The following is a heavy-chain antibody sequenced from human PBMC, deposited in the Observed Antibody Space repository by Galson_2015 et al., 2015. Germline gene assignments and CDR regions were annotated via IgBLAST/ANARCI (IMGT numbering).Heavy chain of an antibody. CDR2: IYPGDSDT. J-gene: IGHJ6*02. D-gene: IGHD6-13*01. CDR1: GYSFTSYW. V-gene: IGHV5-51*01. Sequence: QSGAEVTKPGESLKISCTGSGYSFTSYWIGWVRQMPGKGLEWMGIIYPGDSDTRYSPSFQGQVTISADKSISTAYLQWSSLKASDTAMYYCATTHPHSEGHYYYYYGMDVWGQGTTVTVSS. CDR3: ATTHPHSEGHYYYYYGMDV.